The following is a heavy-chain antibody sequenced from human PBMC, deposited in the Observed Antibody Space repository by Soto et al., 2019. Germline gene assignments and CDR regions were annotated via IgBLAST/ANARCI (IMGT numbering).Heavy chain of an antibody. CDR1: GFTFSSYA. J-gene: IGHJ5*02. V-gene: IGHV3-23*01. Sequence: EVQLLESGGGLVQPGGSLRLSCAASGFTFSSYAMSWVRQAPGKGLEWVSDISGSGGSTYYEASVKGRFTISRDNSKNTLYLQMNSLRGEDTAVYYCAKDTSRIRIFGVRNWFDPWGQGTLVTVSS. CDR2: ISGSGGST. CDR3: AKDTSRIRIFGVRNWFDP. D-gene: IGHD3-3*01.